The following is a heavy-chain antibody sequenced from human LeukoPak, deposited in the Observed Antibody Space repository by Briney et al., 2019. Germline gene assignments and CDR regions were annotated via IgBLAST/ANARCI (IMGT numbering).Heavy chain of an antibody. V-gene: IGHV3-23*01. Sequence: PGGSLRLSCAASGFTFSSYAMSWVRQAPGKGLEWVSAISGSGGRTYYADSVKGGLTISRENEKNTVYLKINSLRAEDTAVYYCAKQAGRGYDSLFDYWGQGTLVTVSS. CDR1: GFTFSSYA. CDR3: AKQAGRGYDSLFDY. D-gene: IGHD5-12*01. CDR2: ISGSGGRT. J-gene: IGHJ4*02.